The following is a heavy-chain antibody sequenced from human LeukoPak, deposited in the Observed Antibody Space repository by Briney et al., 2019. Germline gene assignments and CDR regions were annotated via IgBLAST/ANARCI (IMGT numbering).Heavy chain of an antibody. J-gene: IGHJ4*02. D-gene: IGHD3-22*01. V-gene: IGHV4-38-2*02. CDR2: IYHSGST. CDR3: ARDGGGLSYYDSSGLDY. CDR1: GYSISSGYY. Sequence: PSETLSLTCTVSGYSISSGYYWGWIRQPPGKGPEWIGSIYHSGSTYYNPSLKSRVTISVDTSKNQFSLKLSSVTAADTAVYYCARDGGGLSYYDSSGLDYWGQGTLVTVSS.